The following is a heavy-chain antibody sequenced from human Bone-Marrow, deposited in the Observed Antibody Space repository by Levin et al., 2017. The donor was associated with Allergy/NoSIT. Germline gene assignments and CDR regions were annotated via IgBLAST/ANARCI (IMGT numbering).Heavy chain of an antibody. CDR2: ISYSGST. J-gene: IGHJ4*02. CDR3: ARVPLPAALLAYFDS. CDR1: GGSISTSPYY. D-gene: IGHD2-2*01. V-gene: IGHV4-39*07. Sequence: SETLSLTCTVSGGSISTSPYYWGWIRQSPGKGLEWIGSISYSGSTHYNSSLVSRVTISGDTTKNQFSLQLYSVTAADTAVYFCARVPLPAALLAYFDSWGQGTLVTVSS.